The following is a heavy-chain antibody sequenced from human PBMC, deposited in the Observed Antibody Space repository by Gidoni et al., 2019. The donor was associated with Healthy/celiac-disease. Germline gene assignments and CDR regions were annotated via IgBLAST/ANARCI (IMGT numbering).Heavy chain of an antibody. Sequence: EVQLVESGGGLVQPGGSLRLSCSASGFTFITYPRHWVRQAPGKGLEYVSAISSNGGSTYYADSVKGRFTISRDNSKNTLYLQMSSLRAEDTAVYYCVKGDVEMATNPGYYYYGMDVWGQGTTVTVSS. CDR1: GFTFITYP. CDR2: ISSNGGST. D-gene: IGHD5-12*01. CDR3: VKGDVEMATNPGYYYYGMDV. V-gene: IGHV3-64D*08. J-gene: IGHJ6*02.